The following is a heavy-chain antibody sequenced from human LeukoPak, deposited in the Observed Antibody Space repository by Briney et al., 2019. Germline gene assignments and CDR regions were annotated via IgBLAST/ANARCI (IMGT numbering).Heavy chain of an antibody. J-gene: IGHJ4*02. Sequence: SETLSLTCAVSGGSISSNDWWTWVRQPPGKGLEWIGEIYHSGSTNYNPSLKSRVTISVDKSKNQFSLKLSSATAADTAVYYCARGIVGPTYFDYWGQGTLVTVSS. D-gene: IGHD1-26*01. CDR2: IYHSGST. CDR3: ARGIVGPTYFDY. CDR1: GGSISSNDW. V-gene: IGHV4-4*02.